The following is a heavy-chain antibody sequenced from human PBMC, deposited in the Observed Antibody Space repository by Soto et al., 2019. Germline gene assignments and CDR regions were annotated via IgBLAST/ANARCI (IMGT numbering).Heavy chain of an antibody. CDR3: ARRTSPEY. D-gene: IGHD4-17*01. CDR2: INHSGST. CDR1: GGSFSGYY. J-gene: IGHJ4*02. Sequence: SETLSLTCAVYGGSFSGYYWSGIRQPPGKGLGWIGEINHSGSTNYNPSLKSRVTISVDTSKNQFSLKLSSVTAADTAVYYCARRTSPEYWGQGTLVTVSS. V-gene: IGHV4-34*01.